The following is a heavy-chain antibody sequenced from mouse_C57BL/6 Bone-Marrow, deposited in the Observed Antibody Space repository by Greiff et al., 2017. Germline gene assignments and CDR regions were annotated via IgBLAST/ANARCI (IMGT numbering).Heavy chain of an antibody. CDR1: GYTFTSYW. J-gene: IGHJ4*01. V-gene: IGHV1-74*01. CDR2: IHPSDSDT. Sequence: QVQLKQPGAELVKPGASVKVSCKASGYTFTSYWMHWVKQRPGQGLEWIGRIHPSDSDTNYNQKFKGKATLTVDKSSSTAYMQLSSLTSEDSAVYYCAICLNYYGSSYDYAMDYWGQGTSVTVSS. D-gene: IGHD1-1*01. CDR3: AICLNYYGSSYDYAMDY.